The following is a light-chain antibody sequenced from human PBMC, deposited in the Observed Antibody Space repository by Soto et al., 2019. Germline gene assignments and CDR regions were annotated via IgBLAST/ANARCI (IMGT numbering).Light chain of an antibody. Sequence: QSVLTQPPSASGTPGQRVTISCSGSSSNIGSNAVTWYQHFPGTAPKLLIYNNNQRPSGVPDRFSGSKSGTSASLAISGLQSEDEADYYCATWDDSLNGPVFGGGTKLTVL. CDR2: NNN. J-gene: IGLJ3*02. CDR1: SSNIGSNA. CDR3: ATWDDSLNGPV. V-gene: IGLV1-44*01.